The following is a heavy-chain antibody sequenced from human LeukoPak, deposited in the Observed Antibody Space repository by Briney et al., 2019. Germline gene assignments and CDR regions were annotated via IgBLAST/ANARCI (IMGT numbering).Heavy chain of an antibody. CDR1: GFTFSSYG. D-gene: IGHD6-19*01. CDR2: IWYDGSNK. CDR3: ARDRRGDSSGWYYFDY. V-gene: IGHV3-33*01. Sequence: GRSLRLSCAASGFTFSSYGMHWVRQAPGKGLEWVAVIWYDGSNKYYADSVKGRFTISRDNSKNTLYLQTNSLRAEDTAVYYCARDRRGDSSGWYYFDYWGQGTLVTVSS. J-gene: IGHJ4*02.